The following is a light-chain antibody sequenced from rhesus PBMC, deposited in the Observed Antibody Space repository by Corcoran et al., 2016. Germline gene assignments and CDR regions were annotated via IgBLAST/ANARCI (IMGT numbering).Light chain of an antibody. CDR1: QGISSY. V-gene: IGKV1-25*02. CDR2: AAS. J-gene: IGKJ2*01. Sequence: DIQMTQSPSSLSVSVGDRVTITCRASQGISSYLAWYQQKPGKPHKLLISAASTLQSGVPSRFSGSGSGTDFTLTISSLQPEDFATYHCQQHHSFPPSFGQGTKVEIK. CDR3: QQHHSFPPS.